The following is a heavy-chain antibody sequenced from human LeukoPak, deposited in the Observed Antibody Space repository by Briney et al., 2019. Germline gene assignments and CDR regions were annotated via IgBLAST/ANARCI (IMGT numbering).Heavy chain of an antibody. CDR1: GGSISSYY. V-gene: IGHV4-59*01. Sequence: SETLSLTCTVSGGSISSYYWSWIRPPPGKGLEWIGYIYYSGSTNYNPSLKSRVTISVDTSKNQFSLKLSSVTAADTAVYYCARDGASSWYRYFDYWGQGTLVTVSS. CDR3: ARDGASSWYRYFDY. CDR2: IYYSGST. D-gene: IGHD6-13*01. J-gene: IGHJ4*02.